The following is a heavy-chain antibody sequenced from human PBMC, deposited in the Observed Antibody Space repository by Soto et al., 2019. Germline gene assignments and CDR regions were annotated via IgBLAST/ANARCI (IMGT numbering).Heavy chain of an antibody. D-gene: IGHD3-3*01. CDR3: ARAADYDIWSSQYFDY. V-gene: IGHV4-61*01. J-gene: IGHJ4*02. Sequence: SEALPLTSNAPGGSVSSGSYYWSWIRQPPGEGLEWIGYIYYSGSTNYNPSLKSRVTISVDTSKNQFSLTLSSVTAADTAVYYCARAADYDIWSSQYFDYWGQGTLVTVSS. CDR1: GGSVSSGSYY. CDR2: IYYSGST.